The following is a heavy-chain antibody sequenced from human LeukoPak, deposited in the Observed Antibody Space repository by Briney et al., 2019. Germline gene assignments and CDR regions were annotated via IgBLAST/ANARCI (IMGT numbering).Heavy chain of an antibody. J-gene: IGHJ4*02. CDR2: IYYSGST. D-gene: IGHD2-2*02. CDR1: GGSISSYY. CDR3: ARAGCSSTSCHTGFDY. Sequence: SETLSLTCTVSGGSISSYYWSWIRQPPGKGLEWIGYIYYSGSTNYNPSLKSRVTISVDRSKNQFSLKLSSVTAADTAVYYCARAGCSSTSCHTGFDYWGQGTLVTVSS. V-gene: IGHV4-59*12.